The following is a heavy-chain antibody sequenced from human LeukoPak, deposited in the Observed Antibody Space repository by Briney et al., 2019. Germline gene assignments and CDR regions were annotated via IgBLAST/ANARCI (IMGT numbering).Heavy chain of an antibody. CDR2: IYPGDSDT. V-gene: IGHV5-51*01. J-gene: IGHJ4*02. CDR1: GYSFTSYW. Sequence: PGESLKISCKGSGYSFTSYWIRWVRQIPGKGLEWMAIIYPGDSDTRYSPSFQGQVTISADKSISTAYLQWSSLKASDTAMHYCARHVGVVPAAATDWGQGTLVTVSS. D-gene: IGHD2-2*01. CDR3: ARHVGVVPAAATD.